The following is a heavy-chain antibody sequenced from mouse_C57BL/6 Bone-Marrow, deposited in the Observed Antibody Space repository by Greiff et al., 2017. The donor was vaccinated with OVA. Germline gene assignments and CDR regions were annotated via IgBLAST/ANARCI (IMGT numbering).Heavy chain of an antibody. CDR1: GFTFSDYY. D-gene: IGHD1-1*01. V-gene: IGHV5-12*01. CDR2: ISNGGGST. Sequence: DVKLVESGGGLVQPGGSLKLSCAASGFTFSDYYMYWVRQTPEKRLEWVAYISNGGGSTYYPDTVKGRFTISRDNAKNTLYLQMSPLKSEDTAMYYCARRVYYCGSSDRLHRYFGVWGTGTTVSVSS. J-gene: IGHJ1*03. CDR3: ARRVYYCGSSDRLHRYFGV.